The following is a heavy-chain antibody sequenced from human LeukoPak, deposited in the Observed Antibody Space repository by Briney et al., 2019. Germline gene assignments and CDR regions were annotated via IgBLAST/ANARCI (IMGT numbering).Heavy chain of an antibody. CDR3: ARPHSSGSPPNYFDY. CDR2: IYPGDSDT. J-gene: IGHJ4*02. Sequence: KHGESLKISCKGSGYSFTSYWIGWVRQMPGKGLEWMGIIYPGDSDTRYSPSFQGQVTISADKSISTAYLQWSSLKASDTAMYYCARPHSSGSPPNYFDYWGQGTLVTVSS. D-gene: IGHD6-19*01. CDR1: GYSFTSYW. V-gene: IGHV5-51*01.